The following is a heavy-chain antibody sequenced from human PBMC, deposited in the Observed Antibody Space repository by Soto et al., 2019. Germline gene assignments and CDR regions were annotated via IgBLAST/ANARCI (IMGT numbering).Heavy chain of an antibody. CDR2: FDPEDGET. CDR1: GYTLTELS. D-gene: IGHD2-21*02. J-gene: IGHJ4*02. CDR3: ATDLLAYCGGDCYTGKDY. Sequence: GASVKVSCKVSGYTLTELSMHWVRQAPGKGLEWMGGFDPEDGETIYAQKFQGRVTMTEDTSTDTAYMELSSLRSEDTAMYYCATDLLAYCGGDCYTGKDYWGQGTLVTVSS. V-gene: IGHV1-24*01.